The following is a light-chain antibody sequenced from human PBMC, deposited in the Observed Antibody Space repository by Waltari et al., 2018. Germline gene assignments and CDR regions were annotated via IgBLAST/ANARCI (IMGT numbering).Light chain of an antibody. CDR2: KND. J-gene: IGLJ3*02. Sequence: QSVLPQPPSASGTPGQRVTISCSGSSSNIGSDYVYWFQHLPGTAPKLLIYKNDQRPSGVPDRFSGSKSGTSASLAISGLRSEDEAGYYCATWDDSLSGWVFGGGTKLTVL. CDR3: ATWDDSLSGWV. CDR1: SSNIGSDY. V-gene: IGLV1-47*01.